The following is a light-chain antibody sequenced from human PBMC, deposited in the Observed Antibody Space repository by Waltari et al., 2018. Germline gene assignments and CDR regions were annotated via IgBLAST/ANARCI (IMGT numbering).Light chain of an antibody. J-gene: IGKJ1*01. Sequence: DILLTQSPGTLSLSLGERAPVSCRASQSVSRALDWYQQKPGQAPSILIYGASTRATGIPDRFSGSSSCTDLSLTISSLEPDDFAVYYCQHYLKLPVTFGQGTTVEI. CDR2: GAS. CDR1: QSVSRA. CDR3: QHYLKLPVT. V-gene: IGKV3-20*01.